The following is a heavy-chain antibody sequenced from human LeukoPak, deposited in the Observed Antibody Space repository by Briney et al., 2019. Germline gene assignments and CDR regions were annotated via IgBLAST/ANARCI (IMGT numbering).Heavy chain of an antibody. CDR3: ASFYCSGGSCYQYYYYYYMDV. CDR2: IYYSGST. D-gene: IGHD2-15*01. J-gene: IGHJ6*03. CDR1: GGSIGSSSYY. Sequence: SETLSLTCTVSGGSIGSSSYYWGWIRQPPGKGLEWIGIIYYSGSTYSNPSLRSRVTISVDTSKNQFSLKLSSVTAADTAVYYCASFYCSGGSCYQYYYYYYMDVWGKGTTVTVSS. V-gene: IGHV4-39*01.